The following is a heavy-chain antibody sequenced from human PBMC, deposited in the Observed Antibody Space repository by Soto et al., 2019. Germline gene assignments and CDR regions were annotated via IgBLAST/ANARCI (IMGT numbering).Heavy chain of an antibody. CDR2: LSASGDNT. D-gene: IGHD1-1*01. V-gene: IGHV3-23*01. CDR3: AKAGTHSYSDC. Sequence: GGSLRLSCAASGFTFSIYAMNWVRLAPGKGLEWVSALSASGDNTYYADSVKGRFTISRDNSKNTLYLQMNSLRAEDTAVYYCAKAGTHSYSDCWGQGTLVTVSS. CDR1: GFTFSIYA. J-gene: IGHJ4*02.